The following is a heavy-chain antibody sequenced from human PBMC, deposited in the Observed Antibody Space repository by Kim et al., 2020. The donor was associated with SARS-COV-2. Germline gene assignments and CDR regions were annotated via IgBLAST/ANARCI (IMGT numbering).Heavy chain of an antibody. V-gene: IGHV4-4*07. Sequence: NYHPPLKSRVTMSVDTAKTQFSLNLTSVTAADTAVYYCARREAGANYFDSWGQGTLVTVSS. J-gene: IGHJ4*02. CDR3: ARREAGANYFDS. D-gene: IGHD2-2*01.